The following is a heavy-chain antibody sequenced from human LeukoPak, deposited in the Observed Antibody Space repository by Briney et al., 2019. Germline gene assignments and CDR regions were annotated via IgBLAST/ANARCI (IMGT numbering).Heavy chain of an antibody. CDR1: GFTFSSYA. V-gene: IGHV3-53*01. Sequence: GGSLRLSCAASGFTFSSYAMSWVRQAPGKGLEWVSVIYSGGSTYYADSVKGRFTISRDNSKNTLYLQMNSLRAEDTAVYYCASERSNYYYMDVWGKGTTVTVSS. CDR2: IYSGGST. J-gene: IGHJ6*03. CDR3: ASERSNYYYMDV. D-gene: IGHD3/OR15-3a*01.